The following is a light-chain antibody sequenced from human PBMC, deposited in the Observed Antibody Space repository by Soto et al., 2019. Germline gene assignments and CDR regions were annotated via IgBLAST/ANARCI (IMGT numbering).Light chain of an antibody. V-gene: IGLV1-40*01. CDR3: QSYDSSLRGAV. CDR1: SSNIGAGYH. CDR2: GNS. J-gene: IGLJ3*02. Sequence: QSVLTQPPSVSGAPGQRVTISCTGSSSNIGAGYHVHWYQQLPGTAPKLLIYGNSNRPSGVPDRFSGSKSGTSASLAITGLQAEDEADHYCQSYDSSLRGAVFGGGTKLPVL.